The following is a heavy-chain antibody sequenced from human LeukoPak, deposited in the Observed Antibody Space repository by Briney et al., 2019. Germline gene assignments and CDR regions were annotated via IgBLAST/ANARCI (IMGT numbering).Heavy chain of an antibody. D-gene: IGHD3-3*01. CDR1: GFTFSSYG. J-gene: IGHJ3*02. Sequence: PGGSLRLSCAASGFTFSSYGMHWVRQAPGKGLEWVAVISYDGSNKYYADSVKGRFTISRDNSKNTLYLQMNSLRAEDTAVYYCAKVHYYDFWSGYYPPAINDAFDIWGQGTMVTVSS. CDR3: AKVHYYDFWSGYYPPAINDAFDI. CDR2: ISYDGSNK. V-gene: IGHV3-30*18.